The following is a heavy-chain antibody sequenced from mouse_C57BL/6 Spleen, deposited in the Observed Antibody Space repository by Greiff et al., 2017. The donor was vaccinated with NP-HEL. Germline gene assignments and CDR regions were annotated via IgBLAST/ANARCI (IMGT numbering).Heavy chain of an antibody. J-gene: IGHJ3*01. CDR3: ARGRYGNYVWFAY. V-gene: IGHV1-22*01. CDR1: GYTFTDYN. Sequence: EVQLQQSGPELVKPGASVKMSCKASGYTFTDYNMHWVKQSPGKSLEWIGYINPNNGGTSYNQKFKGKATLTVNKSSSTAYMELRSLTSEDSAVYYGARGRYGNYVWFAYWGQGTLVTVSA. D-gene: IGHD2-1*01. CDR2: INPNNGGT.